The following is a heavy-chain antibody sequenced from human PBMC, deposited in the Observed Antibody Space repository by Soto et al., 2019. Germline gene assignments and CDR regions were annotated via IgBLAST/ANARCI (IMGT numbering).Heavy chain of an antibody. D-gene: IGHD2-15*01. Sequence: EVQLVESGGGLVKPGGSLRLSCAASGFTFSNAWMSWVRQAPGKGLEWVGSIKSKTDGGTTDYAAPVKGRFTISRDDANNTLYLQMHCLKTEATDVYYCTTSLYCGGGGCYSGCDYWGQGTLVAVSA. J-gene: IGHJ4*02. CDR2: IKSKTDGGTT. CDR1: GFTFSNAW. V-gene: IGHV3-15*01. CDR3: TTSLYCGGGGCYSGCDY.